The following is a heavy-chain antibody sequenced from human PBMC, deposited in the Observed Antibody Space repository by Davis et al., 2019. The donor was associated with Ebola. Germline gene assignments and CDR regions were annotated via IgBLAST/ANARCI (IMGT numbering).Heavy chain of an antibody. Sequence: MPSETLSLTCTVSGGSVRSGSYYWSWIRQPPGKGLAWIGYIYYSGSTNYNPSLKSRVTISVDTSKNQFSLKLSSVTAADTAVYYCARDVGLLWFGESFPLDVWGKGTTVTVSS. V-gene: IGHV4-61*01. D-gene: IGHD3-10*01. CDR1: GGSVRSGSYY. J-gene: IGHJ6*04. CDR2: IYYSGST. CDR3: ARDVGLLWFGESFPLDV.